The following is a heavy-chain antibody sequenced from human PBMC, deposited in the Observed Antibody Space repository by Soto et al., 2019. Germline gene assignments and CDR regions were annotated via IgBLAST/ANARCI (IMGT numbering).Heavy chain of an antibody. V-gene: IGHV3-30-3*01. CDR1: GFTFSSYA. J-gene: IGHJ2*01. CDR2: ISYDGSNK. D-gene: IGHD3-22*01. CDR3: ARGIVSSGTRYFDL. Sequence: QVQLVESGGGVVQPGRSLRLSCAASGFTFSSYAMHWVRQAPGKGLEWVAVISYDGSNKYYADSVKGRFTISRDNSKNTLYLQMNSLRAEDTAVYYCARGIVSSGTRYFDLWGRGTLSLSPQ.